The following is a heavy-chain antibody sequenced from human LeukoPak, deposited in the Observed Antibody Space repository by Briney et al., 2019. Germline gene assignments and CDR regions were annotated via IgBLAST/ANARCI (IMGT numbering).Heavy chain of an antibody. D-gene: IGHD3-10*01. CDR2: INHSGST. Sequence: SETLSLTCAVYGGSFSGYYWSWIRQPPGKGLEWIGEINHSGSTNYNPSLKSRVTISVDTFKNQFSLKLSSVTAADTAVYYCARGHGSGSYYNVGFDYWGQGTLVTVSS. CDR1: GGSFSGYY. V-gene: IGHV4-34*01. J-gene: IGHJ4*02. CDR3: ARGHGSGSYYNVGFDY.